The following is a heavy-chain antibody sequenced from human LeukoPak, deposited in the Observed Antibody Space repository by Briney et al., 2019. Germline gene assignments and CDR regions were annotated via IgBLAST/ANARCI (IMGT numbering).Heavy chain of an antibody. CDR3: ASEKTLYGGYDY. Sequence: PGGSLRLSCAASGFTFSSYSMNWVRQAPGKGLEWVSSISSSSSYIYYADSVKGRFTISRDNAKNSLYLQMNSLRAEDTAVYYCASEKTLYGGYDYWGQGTLVTVSS. CDR2: ISSSSSYI. CDR1: GFTFSSYS. D-gene: IGHD4/OR15-4a*01. J-gene: IGHJ4*02. V-gene: IGHV3-21*01.